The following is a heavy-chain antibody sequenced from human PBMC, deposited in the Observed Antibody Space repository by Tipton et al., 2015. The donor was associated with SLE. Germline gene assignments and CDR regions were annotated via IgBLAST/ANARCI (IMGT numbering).Heavy chain of an antibody. CDR1: GGSISSGGYY. CDR3: ARDDAGRGGIYNWFDP. D-gene: IGHD6-13*01. CDR2: IFHTGRT. Sequence: TLSLTCTVSGGSISSGGYYWSWIRQSPGKGLEWIGTIFHTGRTNYNPSLQSRLTMSIDTSKNQFSLKLSSVTAADTALYYCARDDAGRGGIYNWFDPWGQGTLVTVSS. V-gene: IGHV4-30-2*06. J-gene: IGHJ5*02.